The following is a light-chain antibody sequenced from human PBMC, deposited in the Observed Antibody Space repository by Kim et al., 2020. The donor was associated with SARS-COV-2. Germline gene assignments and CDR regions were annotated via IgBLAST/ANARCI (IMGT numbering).Light chain of an antibody. CDR2: EVT. Sequence: QSALTQPASVSGSPGQSITISCTGTSSDVGSYNLVSWYQQHPGKAPKFMIYEVTKRPSGVSNRFSGSKSDNTASLTISGLQAEDEADYYCCSYAGSSTYVFGTGTKVTVL. V-gene: IGLV2-23*02. J-gene: IGLJ1*01. CDR1: SSDVGSYNL. CDR3: CSYAGSSTYV.